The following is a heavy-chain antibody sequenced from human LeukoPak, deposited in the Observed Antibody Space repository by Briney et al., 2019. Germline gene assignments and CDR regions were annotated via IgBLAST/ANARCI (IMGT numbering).Heavy chain of an antibody. Sequence: SETLSLTCTVSGGSISSGDYYWSWIRQPSGKGLEWIGYIYYSGSTYYNPSLKSRVTISVDTSKNQFSLKLSSVTAADTAVYYCARVKRKIGYSYGTRLNNWFDPWGQGTLVTVSS. CDR3: ARVKRKIGYSYGTRLNNWFDP. CDR1: GGSISSGDYY. D-gene: IGHD5-18*01. V-gene: IGHV4-30-4*01. J-gene: IGHJ5*02. CDR2: IYYSGST.